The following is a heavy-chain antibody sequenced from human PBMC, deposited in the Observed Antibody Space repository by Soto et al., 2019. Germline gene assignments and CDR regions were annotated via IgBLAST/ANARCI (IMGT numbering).Heavy chain of an antibody. Sequence: SLRLSCAASGFTFSSYSMNWVRQAPGKGLEWVSSISSSSSYIYYADSVKGRFTISRDNAKNSLYLQINSLRAEDTAVYYCARDGNDIVKMDVWGKGTTVTVSS. CDR2: ISSSSSYI. CDR3: ARDGNDIVKMDV. V-gene: IGHV3-21*01. J-gene: IGHJ6*04. CDR1: GFTFSSYS. D-gene: IGHD2-15*01.